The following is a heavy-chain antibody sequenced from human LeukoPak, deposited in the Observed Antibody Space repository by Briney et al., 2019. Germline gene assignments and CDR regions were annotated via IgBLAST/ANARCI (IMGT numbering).Heavy chain of an antibody. V-gene: IGHV3-30*02. J-gene: IGHJ6*03. CDR1: GFTFSSYG. Sequence: GGSLRLSCAASGFTFSSYGMHWVRQAPGKGLGWVAFIRYDGSNKYYADSVKGRFTISRDNSKNTLYLQMNSLRAEDTAVYYCAKVLGATVTTRYYYMDVWGKGTTVTISS. D-gene: IGHD4-17*01. CDR3: AKVLGATVTTRYYYMDV. CDR2: IRYDGSNK.